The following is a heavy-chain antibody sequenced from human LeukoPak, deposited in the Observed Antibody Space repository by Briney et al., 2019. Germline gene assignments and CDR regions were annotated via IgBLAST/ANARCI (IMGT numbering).Heavy chain of an antibody. CDR3: ARAPTAAAFDY. Sequence: SETLSLTCAVYGGSFSGYYWSWIRQPPGKGLEWIGEINHSGSTNYNPSLKSRVTISVDTSKNQFSLKLSSVTAADTAVYCCARAPTAAAFDYWGQGTLVTVSS. J-gene: IGHJ4*02. D-gene: IGHD6-13*01. V-gene: IGHV4-34*01. CDR2: INHSGST. CDR1: GGSFSGYY.